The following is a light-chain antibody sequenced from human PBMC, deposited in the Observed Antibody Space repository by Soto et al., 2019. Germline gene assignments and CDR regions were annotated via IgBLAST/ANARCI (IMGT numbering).Light chain of an antibody. J-gene: IGLJ2*01. V-gene: IGLV2-11*01. CDR3: CSYAGSYTYVV. CDR2: GFS. Sequence: QSALTQPRSVSGSPGQSVTISCTGSTSNVGGYNYVSWYQQHPGKAPKLMIYGFSKRPSGVPDRFSGSKSGITASLTISGLRAEDEADYYCCSYAGSYTYVVFGGGTKLTVL. CDR1: TSNVGGYNY.